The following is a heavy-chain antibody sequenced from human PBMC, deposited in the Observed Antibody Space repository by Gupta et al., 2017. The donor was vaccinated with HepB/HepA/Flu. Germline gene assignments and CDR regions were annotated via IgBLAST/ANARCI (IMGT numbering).Heavy chain of an antibody. D-gene: IGHD3-10*01. CDR2: ISYDGSNK. CDR1: GFTFRSYA. Sequence: QVQLVESGGGVVQPGRSLRLSCAASGFTFRSYAMHWVRQAPGKGLEGVAVISYDGSNKYYADSVKGRFTISRDNSKNTLYLQMNSLRAEDTAVYYCARDPLVRYSFGSGSYGGMDVWGQGTTVTVSS. J-gene: IGHJ6*02. V-gene: IGHV3-30-3*01. CDR3: ARDPLVRYSFGSGSYGGMDV.